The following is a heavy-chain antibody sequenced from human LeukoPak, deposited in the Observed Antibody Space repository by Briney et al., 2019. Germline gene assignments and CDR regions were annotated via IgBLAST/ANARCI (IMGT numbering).Heavy chain of an antibody. CDR1: GASMSSYY. CDR2: IYYSGST. V-gene: IGHV4-59*08. J-gene: IGHJ4*02. D-gene: IGHD5-18*01. CDR3: ASTALRGYSYGYNY. Sequence: SETLSLTCTVSGASMSSYYWSWIRQPPGKGLEWIGYIYYSGSTNYNPSLKSRVTISVDTSKNQFSLKLSSVTAADTAVYYCASTALRGYSYGYNYWGQGTLVTVSS.